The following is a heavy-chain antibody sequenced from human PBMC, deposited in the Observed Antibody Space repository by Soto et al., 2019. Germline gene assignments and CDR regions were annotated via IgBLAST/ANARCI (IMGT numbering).Heavy chain of an antibody. CDR2: IYYSGST. D-gene: IGHD2-2*01. J-gene: IGHJ4*02. V-gene: IGHV4-30-4*01. CDR1: GGSISSGDYY. Sequence: SETLSLTCTVSGGSISSGDYYWSWIRQPPGKGLEWIGYIYYSGSTYYNPSLKSRVTISVDTSKNQFSLKLSSVTAADTAVYYCASQLGYCSSTSCQLDYWGQGTLVTVSS. CDR3: ASQLGYCSSTSCQLDY.